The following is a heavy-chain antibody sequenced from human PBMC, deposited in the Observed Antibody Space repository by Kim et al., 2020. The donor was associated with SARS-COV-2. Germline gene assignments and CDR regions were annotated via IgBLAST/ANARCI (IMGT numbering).Heavy chain of an antibody. CDR3: ARLHGRYGSGSYYTYYYYGLDV. CDR1: GGSISSLY. V-gene: IGHV4-59*13. J-gene: IGHJ6*02. D-gene: IGHD3-10*01. Sequence: SETLSLTCTVSGGSISSLYWSWIRQPPGKGLEWIGYIYYSGSTNYNPSLKSRVTISVDTSKNQFSLKLGSVTAADTAVYYCARLHGRYGSGSYYTYYYYGLDVWGQGTTVTVSS. CDR2: IYYSGST.